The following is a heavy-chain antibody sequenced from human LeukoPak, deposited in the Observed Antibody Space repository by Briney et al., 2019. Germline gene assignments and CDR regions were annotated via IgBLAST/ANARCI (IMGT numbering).Heavy chain of an antibody. D-gene: IGHD3-16*02. CDR1: GYSFTSYW. CDR2: IYPGDSDT. CDR3: ARHNVVGGITSWFDP. Sequence: GESLKISCKGSGYSFTSYWIGWVRQMPGKGLEWMGIIYPGDSDTRYSPSFQGQVTISADKSISTAYLQWSSLKASDTAMYYCARHNVVGGITSWFDPWGQGTLVTVSS. J-gene: IGHJ5*02. V-gene: IGHV5-51*01.